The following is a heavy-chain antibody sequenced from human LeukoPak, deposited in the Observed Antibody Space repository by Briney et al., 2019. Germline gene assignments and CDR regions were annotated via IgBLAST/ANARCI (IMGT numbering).Heavy chain of an antibody. Sequence: SEALSLTCSVSGDSISSYYWSWIRQPAGKGLEWIGRIYPNVGRTDDNPSLKSRVTMSLDTSKNQWSLKLRSVTAADTAVYYCARDVHGRSLDTWGRGTLVTVSS. CDR3: ARDVHGRSLDT. J-gene: IGHJ5*02. V-gene: IGHV4-4*07. CDR1: GDSISSYY. CDR2: IYPNVGRT.